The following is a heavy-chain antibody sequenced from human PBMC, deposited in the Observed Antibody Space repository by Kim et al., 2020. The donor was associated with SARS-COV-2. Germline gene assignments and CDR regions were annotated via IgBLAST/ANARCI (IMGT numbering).Heavy chain of an antibody. CDR3: AREHYYAFDL. CDR1: GGSINSGNYY. CDR2: IYYSGNT. J-gene: IGHJ2*01. Sequence: SETLSLTCTVSGGSINSGNYYWSWIRQHPGKGLEWIGHIYYSGNTNYSPSLKSRVTISVDTSKNQFSLKLTSVTAADTAVYYCAREHYYAFDLWGRGTLVTVSS. V-gene: IGHV4-31*03. D-gene: IGHD3-10*01.